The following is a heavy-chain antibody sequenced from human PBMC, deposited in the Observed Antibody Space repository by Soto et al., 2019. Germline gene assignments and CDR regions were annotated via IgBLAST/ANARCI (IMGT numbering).Heavy chain of an antibody. D-gene: IGHD3-22*01. CDR3: AKDRTGSGYYFDY. Sequence: EVQLVESGGGLVQPGRSLRLSCAASGFTFDDYAMHWVRQAPGKGLEWVSGISWNSGTIGYADSVKGRFTISRDNAKNSLYLQMNSQRAEDTALYYCAKDRTGSGYYFDYWGQGTLVTVSS. J-gene: IGHJ4*02. V-gene: IGHV3-9*01. CDR2: ISWNSGTI. CDR1: GFTFDDYA.